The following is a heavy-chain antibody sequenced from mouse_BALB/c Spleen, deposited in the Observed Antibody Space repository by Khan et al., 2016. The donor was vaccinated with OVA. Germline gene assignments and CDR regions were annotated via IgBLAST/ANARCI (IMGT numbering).Heavy chain of an antibody. CDR1: GYIFTSYW. V-gene: IGHV1S132*01. CDR2: IFPGTDNS. J-gene: IGHJ2*01. Sequence: VQLVESGAELVRPGASVKLSCKTSGYIFTSYWIHWVKQRSGQGLVWIARIFPGTDNSYYSEKLKDKATLTADKSSSTAYMQLSSLTSEDSAVYFCGREEALYYFEYWGQGTTLTVSS. D-gene: IGHD3-2*02. CDR3: GREEALYYFEY.